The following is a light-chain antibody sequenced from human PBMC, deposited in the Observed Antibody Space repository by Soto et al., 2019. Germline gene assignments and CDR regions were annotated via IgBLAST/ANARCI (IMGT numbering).Light chain of an antibody. V-gene: IGKV3-15*01. CDR1: QTINNN. CDR3: QQYNNWPLT. Sequence: EIVMTQSPATLSVSSGERATLSCRASQTINNNLAWYQQKPGQAPRLLIYAASTRATDFPARFSGSGSGTEFTLNITSLQPADVAVYYCQQYNNWPLTFGGGTRVEIK. CDR2: AAS. J-gene: IGKJ4*01.